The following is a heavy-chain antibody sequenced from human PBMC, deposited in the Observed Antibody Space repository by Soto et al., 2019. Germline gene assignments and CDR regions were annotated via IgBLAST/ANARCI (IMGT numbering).Heavy chain of an antibody. J-gene: IGHJ4*02. CDR2: ISYDGSNK. CDR1: GFTFSSYA. D-gene: IGHD2-15*01. V-gene: IGHV3-30-3*01. CDR3: ARSRADIVVVVAATVFDY. Sequence: QVQLVESGGGVVQPGRSLRLSCAASGFTFSSYAMHWVRQAPGKGLEWVAVISYDGSNKYYADSVKGRFTISRDNSKITLYLQMNSLRAEDTAVYYCARSRADIVVVVAATVFDYWGQGTLVTVSS.